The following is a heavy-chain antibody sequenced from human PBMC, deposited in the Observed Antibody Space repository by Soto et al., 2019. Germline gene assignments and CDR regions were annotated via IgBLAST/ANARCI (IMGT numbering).Heavy chain of an antibody. CDR1: GYDFTTYG. Sequence: QVHLVQSGAEVKKPGASVKVSCKGSGYDFTTYGITWVRQAPGQGLEWMAWISAHNGNTDYAQKLTGRVTVTRDTSTSTAYMELRSLSSDDTAMYYCARGRYGDYWGQGALVTVSS. CDR2: ISAHNGNT. J-gene: IGHJ4*02. V-gene: IGHV1-18*01. CDR3: ARGRYGDY. D-gene: IGHD1-1*01.